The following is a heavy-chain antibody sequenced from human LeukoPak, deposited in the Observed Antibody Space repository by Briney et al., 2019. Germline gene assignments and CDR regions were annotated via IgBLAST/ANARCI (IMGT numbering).Heavy chain of an antibody. V-gene: IGHV3-33*03. CDR1: GFTFSSYG. J-gene: IGHJ4*02. Sequence: PGGSLRLSCAASGFTFSSYGMHWVRQAPGKGLEWVAVIWFDGSNKYYADSVEGRFTISRDNSKNTLYLQMNSLRAEDTAVYYSAKDSTPTDYYGSAADYWGQGTLVTVSS. D-gene: IGHD3-10*01. CDR2: IWFDGSNK. CDR3: AKDSTPTDYYGSAADY.